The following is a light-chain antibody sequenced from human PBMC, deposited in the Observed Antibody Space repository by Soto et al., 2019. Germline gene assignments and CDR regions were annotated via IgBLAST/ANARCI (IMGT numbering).Light chain of an antibody. Sequence: RSPLSQPASPGEPAPITCRPCQCLLHSDGYNYLECYLKQPGHSPQLLIALGSNRGSGVPDRFSGSGSGTDFTLKSSMEADEDVAIYCCMRDRKARTFGQGTKVDIK. CDR1: QCLLHSDGYNY. J-gene: IGKJ1*01. V-gene: IGKV2-28*01. CDR2: LGS. CDR3: MRDRKART.